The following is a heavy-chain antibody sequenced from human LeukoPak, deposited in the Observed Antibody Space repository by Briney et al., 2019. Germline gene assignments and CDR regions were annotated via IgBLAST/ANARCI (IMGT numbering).Heavy chain of an antibody. J-gene: IGHJ6*03. D-gene: IGHD4-23*01. CDR3: ARGGNPRYYYYYYMDV. Sequence: PSEILSLTCTVSGGSISSSSYYWGWIRQPPGKGLEWIGSIYYSGSTYYNPSLKSRVTISVDTSKNQFSLKLSSVTAADTAVYYCARGGNPRYYYYYYMDVWGKGTTVTVSS. V-gene: IGHV4-39*07. CDR1: GGSISSSSYY. CDR2: IYYSGST.